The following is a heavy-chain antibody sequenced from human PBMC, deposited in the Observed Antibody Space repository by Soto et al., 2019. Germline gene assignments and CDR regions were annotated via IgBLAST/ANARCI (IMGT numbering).Heavy chain of an antibody. V-gene: IGHV4-34*01. J-gene: IGHJ4*02. Sequence: SSETLSLTCAVYGGSFSGYYWSWIRQPPGKGLEWIGEINHSGSTNYNPSLKSRVTISVDTSKNQFSLKLSSVTAADTAVYYCARPGHSSGLGPVDYWGQGTLVTVSS. D-gene: IGHD6-19*01. CDR2: INHSGST. CDR1: GGSFSGYY. CDR3: ARPGHSSGLGPVDY.